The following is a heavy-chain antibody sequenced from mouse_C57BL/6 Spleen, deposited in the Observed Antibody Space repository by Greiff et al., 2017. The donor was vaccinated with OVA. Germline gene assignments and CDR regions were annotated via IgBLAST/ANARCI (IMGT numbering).Heavy chain of an antibody. V-gene: IGHV14-4*01. CDR2: IDPENGDT. CDR1: GFNIKDDY. D-gene: IGHD1-1*01. J-gene: IGHJ3*01. Sequence: EVQLQQSGAELVRPGASVKLSCTASGFNIKDDYMHWVKQRPEQGLEWIGWIDPENGDTEYASKFQGKATITADTSSNTAYLQLSSLTSEDTAVYYCTTVEGIYYYGRSGAYWGQGTLVTVSA. CDR3: TTVEGIYYYGRSGAY.